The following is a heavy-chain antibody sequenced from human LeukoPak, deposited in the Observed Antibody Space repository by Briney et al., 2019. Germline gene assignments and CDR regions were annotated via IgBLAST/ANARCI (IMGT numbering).Heavy chain of an antibody. Sequence: GESLKISCKGSGYSFTNYWIGWVRQMPEKGLEWMGSIYPADSDTKYSPSFQGQVTISADKSITTAYLQYNSLKASDTAIYYCARLPGLTTAGGFDYWGQGTLVTVSS. CDR1: GYSFTNYW. V-gene: IGHV5-51*01. CDR3: ARLPGLTTAGGFDY. D-gene: IGHD6-25*01. CDR2: IYPADSDT. J-gene: IGHJ4*02.